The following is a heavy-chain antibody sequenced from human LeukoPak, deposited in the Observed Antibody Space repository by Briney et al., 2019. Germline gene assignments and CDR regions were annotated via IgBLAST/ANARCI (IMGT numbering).Heavy chain of an antibody. Sequence: ASVKVSCKASGYTFTSYYMRWVRQAPGQGLEWMGIINPSGGSTSYAQKFQGRVTMTRDTSTSTVYMELSSLRSEDTAVYYCATVGAIPDAFDIWGQGTMVTVSS. D-gene: IGHD1-26*01. J-gene: IGHJ3*02. V-gene: IGHV1-46*01. CDR3: ATVGAIPDAFDI. CDR1: GYTFTSYY. CDR2: INPSGGST.